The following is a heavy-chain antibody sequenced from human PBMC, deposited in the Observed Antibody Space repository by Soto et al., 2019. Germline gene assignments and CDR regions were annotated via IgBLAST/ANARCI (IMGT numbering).Heavy chain of an antibody. CDR1: GFNFGNFA. Sequence: PGGSLRLSCAASGFNFGNFAMSRVRQAPGKGLEWVSGIRGSGSSTYYADSVKGRFTISRDNSKNTLYLQMNSLRADDTAIYYCAKGSSGSSLDYYYGIDVWGQGTTVTVSS. CDR3: AKGSSGSSLDYYYGIDV. V-gene: IGHV3-23*01. CDR2: IRGSGSST. J-gene: IGHJ6*02. D-gene: IGHD3-10*01.